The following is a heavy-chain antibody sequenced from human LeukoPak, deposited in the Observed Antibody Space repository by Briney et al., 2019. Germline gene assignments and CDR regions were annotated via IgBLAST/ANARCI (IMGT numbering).Heavy chain of an antibody. J-gene: IGHJ4*02. Sequence: ASVKVSCKASGGTFSSYAISWVRQAPGQGLEWMGWISGYNGNTNYAQKLQGRVTMTTDTSTSTAYMELRSLRSDDTAVYYCARPCSSTSCYFSYWGQETLVPVSS. V-gene: IGHV1-18*01. CDR1: GGTFSSYA. CDR2: ISGYNGNT. CDR3: ARPCSSTSCYFSY. D-gene: IGHD2-2*01.